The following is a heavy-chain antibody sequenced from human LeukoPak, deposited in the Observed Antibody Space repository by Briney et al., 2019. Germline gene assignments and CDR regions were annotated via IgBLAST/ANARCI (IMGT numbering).Heavy chain of an antibody. D-gene: IGHD3-10*02. V-gene: IGHV3-30*18. J-gene: IGHJ5*02. CDR2: ISDDGSTK. Sequence: GGSLRLSCAASGFTFSFYGIHWVRQAPGKGLEWVAVISDDGSTKYYSDSVKGRFTVSRDNSKDTLYLHMNSLTTEDTAVYYCAKDRYYDIRGRLDPWGQGTLVTVSS. CDR3: AKDRYYDIRGRLDP. CDR1: GFTFSFYG.